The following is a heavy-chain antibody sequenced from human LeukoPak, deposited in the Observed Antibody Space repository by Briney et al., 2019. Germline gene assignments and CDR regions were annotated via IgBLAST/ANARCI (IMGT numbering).Heavy chain of an antibody. D-gene: IGHD6-13*01. Sequence: SDTLSLTCDVSGASISGYWGSWIRQPAGKGLEWIGRMYTDGDTNYNPALKSRVTVSVDTSKNLFSLKLSSVTSADTAVYYCARIAAGGAWGYFDYWGQGTLVTVSS. V-gene: IGHV4-4*07. J-gene: IGHJ4*02. CDR3: ARIAAGGAWGYFDY. CDR1: GASISGYW. CDR2: MYTDGDT.